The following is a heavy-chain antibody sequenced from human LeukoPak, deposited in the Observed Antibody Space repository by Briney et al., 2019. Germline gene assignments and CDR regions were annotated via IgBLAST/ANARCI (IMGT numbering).Heavy chain of an antibody. V-gene: IGHV1-46*01. J-gene: IGHJ4*02. CDR3: ARGLYSSSSGY. CDR2: INPSGGST. D-gene: IGHD6-6*01. Sequence: ASVTVSCKASGYTFTSYYMHWVRQAPGQGLEWMGIINPSGGSTRYAQKFQGRVTMTRDMSTSTVYMELSSLRSEDTYVYYCARGLYSSSSGYWGQGTLVTVSS. CDR1: GYTFTSYY.